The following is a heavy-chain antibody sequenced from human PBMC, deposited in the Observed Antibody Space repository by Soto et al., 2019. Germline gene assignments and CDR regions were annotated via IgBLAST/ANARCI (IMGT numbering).Heavy chain of an antibody. CDR3: ARELGYYYYGIDV. D-gene: IGHD6-13*01. J-gene: IGHJ6*02. CDR1: GFTFSSYW. V-gene: IGHV3-74*01. CDR2: INSDGSST. Sequence: EVQLVESGGGLVQPGGSLRLSCAASGFTFSSYWMHWVRQAPGKGLVWVSRINSDGSSTSYADSVKGRFTMSRDNAKNTLYLQMNSLRAEDTAVYYCARELGYYYYGIDVWGQGTTVTVSS.